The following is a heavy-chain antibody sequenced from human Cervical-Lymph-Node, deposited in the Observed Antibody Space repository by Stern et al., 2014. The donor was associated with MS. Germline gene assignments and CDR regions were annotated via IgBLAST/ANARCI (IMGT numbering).Heavy chain of an antibody. CDR1: GFSLSTSGVG. V-gene: IGHV2-5*02. CDR2: IFWDDDK. D-gene: IGHD6-19*01. CDR3: AHRLKSSGGWQFDY. Sequence: QVTLRESGPTLVKPTQTLTLTCTFSGFSLSTSGVGVGWFRQPPGKALEWLALIFWDDDKRYSPSLKNRLTITKDTSKNQVVLTMANMDPVDTATFYCAHRLKSSGGWQFDYWGQGTLVTVSS. J-gene: IGHJ4*02.